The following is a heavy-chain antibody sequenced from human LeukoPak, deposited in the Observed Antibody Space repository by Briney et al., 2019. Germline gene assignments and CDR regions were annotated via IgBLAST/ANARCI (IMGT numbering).Heavy chain of an antibody. D-gene: IGHD3-10*01. V-gene: IGHV1-2*02. J-gene: IGHJ4*02. CDR1: GYTFTGYY. CDR3: ARRSALNYNAY. Sequence: ASVSVSRMASGYTFTGYYIHWVRQAPGQGLEWMGWINPNSGGTNYAQKFQGRVTMTRDTSISTAYMELSRLRSDDTAVYYCARRSALNYNAYSGQRSLVTVSS. CDR2: INPNSGGT.